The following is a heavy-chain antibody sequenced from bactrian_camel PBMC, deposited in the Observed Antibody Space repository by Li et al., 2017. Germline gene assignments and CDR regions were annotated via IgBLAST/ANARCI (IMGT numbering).Heavy chain of an antibody. Sequence: QLVESGGGSVQAGGSLKLSCTASTHSSTNCGVHWLRQAPGKEREGVAGIDDDGGRTYTADSVKGRFTISQDNAWNTVYLQMTSLKPEDSAMYYCAADCDPGNPGGASSVHYWGQGTQVTVS. J-gene: IGHJ4*01. V-gene: IGHV3S25*01. CDR3: AADCDPGNPGGASSVHY. D-gene: IGHD2*01. CDR2: IDDDGGRT. CDR1: THSSTNCG.